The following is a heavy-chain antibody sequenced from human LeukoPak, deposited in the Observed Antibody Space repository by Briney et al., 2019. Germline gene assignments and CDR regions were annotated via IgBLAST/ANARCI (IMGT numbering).Heavy chain of an antibody. J-gene: IGHJ4*02. Sequence: GGSLRLSCAASGFIFSSYDMSWDRQAPGKGPEWVSTIRSSGVTTYYADSVKGRFTISRDNSKNTLYLQMNSLRADDTAVYYCAKAPEEYCFDYWGQGTLDTVSS. CDR2: IRSSGVTT. CDR3: AKAPEEYCFDY. V-gene: IGHV3-23*01. CDR1: GFIFSSYD.